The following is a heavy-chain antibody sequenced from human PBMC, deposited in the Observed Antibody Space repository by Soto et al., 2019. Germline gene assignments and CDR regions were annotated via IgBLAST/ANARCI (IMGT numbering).Heavy chain of an antibody. V-gene: IGHV3-23*01. CDR2: IGAGGGST. CDR1: GFTFSYYA. Sequence: GGSLRLSCAASGFTFSYYAMSWVRQAPGKGLEWVSTIGAGGGSTYYADSVKGRFTISRDNSENTLYLQMNSLRAEDTAVYYCAKVRPGFDYWGQGTLVTVSS. D-gene: IGHD3-10*01. J-gene: IGHJ4*02. CDR3: AKVRPGFDY.